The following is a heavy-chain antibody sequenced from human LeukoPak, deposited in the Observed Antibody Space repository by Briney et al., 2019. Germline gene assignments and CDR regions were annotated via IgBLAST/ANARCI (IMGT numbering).Heavy chain of an antibody. CDR2: IYYSGST. V-gene: IGHV4-59*01. Sequence: PSETLSLTCTVSGGSISSYYRSWIRQPPGKGLEWIGYIYYSGSTNYNPSLKSRVTISVDTSKNQFSLKLSSVTAADTAVYYCARDGDENWLDPWGQGTLVTVSS. J-gene: IGHJ5*02. CDR3: ARDGDENWLDP. D-gene: IGHD2-21*02. CDR1: GGSISSYY.